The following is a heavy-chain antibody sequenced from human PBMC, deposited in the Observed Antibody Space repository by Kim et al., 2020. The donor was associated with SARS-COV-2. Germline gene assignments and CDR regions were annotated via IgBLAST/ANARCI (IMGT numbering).Heavy chain of an antibody. CDR3: AREGGPYYDFWSGYRAFDI. V-gene: IGHV3-53*01. Sequence: GGSLRLSCAASGFTVSSNYMSWVRQAPGKGLEWVSVIYSGGSTYYADSVKGRFTISRDNSKNTLYLQMNSLRAEDTAVYYCAREGGPYYDFWSGYRAFDIWGQGTMVTVSS. J-gene: IGHJ3*02. D-gene: IGHD3-3*01. CDR2: IYSGGST. CDR1: GFTVSSNY.